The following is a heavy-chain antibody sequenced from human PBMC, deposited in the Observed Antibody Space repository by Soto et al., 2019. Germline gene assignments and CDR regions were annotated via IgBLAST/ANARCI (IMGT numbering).Heavy chain of an antibody. CDR2: IYYSGST. Sequence: SETLSLTCAVSGGSISSYYWSWIRQPPGKGLEWIGYIYYSGSTNYNPSLKSRVTISVDTSKNQFSLKLSSVTAADTAVYYCARVSSSLTWFDPWGQGTLVTVSS. CDR1: GGSISSYY. D-gene: IGHD6-13*01. J-gene: IGHJ5*02. CDR3: ARVSSSLTWFDP. V-gene: IGHV4-59*01.